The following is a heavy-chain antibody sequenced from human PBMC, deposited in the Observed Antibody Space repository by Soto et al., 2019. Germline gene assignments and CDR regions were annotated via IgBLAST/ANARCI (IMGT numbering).Heavy chain of an antibody. CDR1: GFRFNTNW. J-gene: IGHJ4*02. D-gene: IGHD3-10*01. Sequence: EVQLVESGGGLVQPGGSLRLSCAASGFRFNTNWRSWVRQAPGKGLEWVANIKHDGSERNHVDSVRGGFTISIDNAKSALYLQMNSLRVEDTAVYYCARELSWSGRDYWGQGTLVIVSP. CDR3: ARELSWSGRDY. CDR2: IKHDGSER. V-gene: IGHV3-7*01.